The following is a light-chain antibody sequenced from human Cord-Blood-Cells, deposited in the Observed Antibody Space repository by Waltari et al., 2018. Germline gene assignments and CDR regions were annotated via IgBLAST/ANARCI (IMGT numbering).Light chain of an antibody. Sequence: DIQMTQSPSSLSASVGDRVTITCRASQSISSYLNWYQQKPEKAPKLLIYAASSLQSGVQSRFSGSGSGTDFTLTISSLQPEDFATYYCQQSYSTPLYTFGQGTKLEIK. CDR3: QQSYSTPLYT. CDR2: AAS. J-gene: IGKJ2*01. CDR1: QSISSY. V-gene: IGKV1-39*01.